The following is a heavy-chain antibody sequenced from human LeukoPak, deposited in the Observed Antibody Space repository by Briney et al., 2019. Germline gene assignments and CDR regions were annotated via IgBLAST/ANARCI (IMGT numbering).Heavy chain of an antibody. J-gene: IGHJ4*02. Sequence: GRSLRLSCAGSGFTLSSDWVHWVRQVPGKGLVWVARISRESDGSGTTYADSVKGRFSISRDRATNTVHLQMNSLRAEDTAVYYCAKDTVASSFDHWGQGTLVTVSS. V-gene: IGHV3-74*01. CDR2: ISRESDGSGT. CDR1: GFTLSSDW. CDR3: AKDTVASSFDH. D-gene: IGHD5-12*01.